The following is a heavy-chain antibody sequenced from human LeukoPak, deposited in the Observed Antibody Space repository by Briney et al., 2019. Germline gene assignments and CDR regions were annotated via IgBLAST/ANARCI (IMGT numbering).Heavy chain of an antibody. D-gene: IGHD3-3*01. CDR1: GYTFTSYG. CDR3: ARDDYDFWSGSNPHNWFDP. Sequence: GASVKVSCKASGYTFTSYGISWVRQAPGQGLEWIGWISAYNGNTNYAQKLQGRVTMTTDTSTSTAYMELRSLRSDDTAVYYCARDDYDFWSGSNPHNWFDPWGQGTLVTVSS. CDR2: ISAYNGNT. J-gene: IGHJ5*02. V-gene: IGHV1-18*01.